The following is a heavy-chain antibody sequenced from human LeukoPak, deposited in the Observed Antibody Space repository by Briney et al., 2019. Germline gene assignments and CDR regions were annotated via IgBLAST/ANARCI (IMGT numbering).Heavy chain of an antibody. D-gene: IGHD3-3*01. J-gene: IGHJ4*02. V-gene: IGHV4-39*02. CDR2: IYYSGST. CDR1: GGSISSTSYF. Sequence: SETLSLTCTVSGGSISSTSYFWGWIRQPPGKGLEWIGSIYYSGSTYYNPSLKSRVTISVDTSKNHFSLKLSSVTAADTAVYYCARDFRGGYDFWSGYYTPYYFDYWGQGTLVTVSP. CDR3: ARDFRGGYDFWSGYYTPYYFDY.